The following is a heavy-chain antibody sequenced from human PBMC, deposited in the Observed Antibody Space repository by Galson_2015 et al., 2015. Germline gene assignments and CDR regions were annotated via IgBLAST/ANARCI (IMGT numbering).Heavy chain of an antibody. J-gene: IGHJ6*03. CDR1: GGSVSSGSYY. Sequence: SETLSLTCTVSGGSVSSGSYYWSWIRQPPGKGLEWIGYIYYSGSTNYNPSLKSRVTISVDTSKNQFSLKLSSVTAADTAVYYCARVAHDFWSGYYRHYYYYYMDVWGKGTTVTVSS. CDR2: IYYSGST. D-gene: IGHD3-3*01. CDR3: ARVAHDFWSGYYRHYYYYYMDV. V-gene: IGHV4-61*01.